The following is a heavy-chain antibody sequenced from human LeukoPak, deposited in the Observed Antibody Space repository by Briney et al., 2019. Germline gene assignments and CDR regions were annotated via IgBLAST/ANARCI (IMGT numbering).Heavy chain of an antibody. J-gene: IGHJ4*02. CDR2: IRYDGSNK. V-gene: IGHV3-30*02. CDR1: GFTFSSYG. D-gene: IGHD6-13*01. CDR3: AKDGPHRPTKLQQLVLKYFDY. Sequence: GGSLRLSCAASGFTFSSYGMHWVRQAPGKGLEWVAFIRYDGSNKYYADSVKGRFTISRDNSKNTLYLQMNSLRAEDTAVYYCAKDGPHRPTKLQQLVLKYFDYWGQGTLVTVSS.